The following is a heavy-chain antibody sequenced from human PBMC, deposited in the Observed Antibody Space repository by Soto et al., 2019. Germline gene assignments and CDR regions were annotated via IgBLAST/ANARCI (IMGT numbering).Heavy chain of an antibody. V-gene: IGHV1-69*13. CDR3: ARVSIAARRSWFDP. CDR1: GGTFSSYA. Sequence: GASVKVSCKASGGTFSSYAISWVRQAPGQGLEWMGGIIPIFGTANYAQKFQGRVTITADESTSTAYMELGSLRSEDTAVYYCARVSIAARRSWFDPWGQGTLVTVSS. D-gene: IGHD6-6*01. J-gene: IGHJ5*02. CDR2: IIPIFGTA.